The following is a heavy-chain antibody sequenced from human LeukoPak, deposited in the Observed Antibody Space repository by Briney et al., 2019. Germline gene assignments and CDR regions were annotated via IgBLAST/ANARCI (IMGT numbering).Heavy chain of an antibody. CDR2: TYYRSKWYN. CDR1: GDSVSSSSTA. D-gene: IGHD1-1*01. CDR3: ARGVSATGFDY. V-gene: IGHV6-1*01. Sequence: SQTLSLTCAISGDSVSSSSTAWHWIRRSPSRGLEWLGRTYYRSKWYNDYAMSVKSRISINPDTSRNQFSLQLNSVTPEDTAVYYCARGVSATGFDYWGQGTLVTVSS. J-gene: IGHJ4*02.